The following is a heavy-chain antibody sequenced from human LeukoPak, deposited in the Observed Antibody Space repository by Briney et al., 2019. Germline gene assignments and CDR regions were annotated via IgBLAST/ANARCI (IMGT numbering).Heavy chain of an antibody. J-gene: IGHJ5*02. CDR2: ISPSGGST. D-gene: IGHD5-24*01. Sequence: ASVKVSCKVSGYTLTELSMHWVRQAPGKGLEWMGVISPSGGSTTYAQKFQGRVTLTRDMSTSTDYLELSSLRSEDTAVYYCARDNSVRDEAWWFNPWGQGTLVTVSS. CDR3: ARDNSVRDEAWWFNP. CDR1: GYTLTELS. V-gene: IGHV1-46*01.